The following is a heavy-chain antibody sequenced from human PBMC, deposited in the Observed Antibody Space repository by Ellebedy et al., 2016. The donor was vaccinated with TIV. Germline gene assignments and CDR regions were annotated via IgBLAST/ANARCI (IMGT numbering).Heavy chain of an antibody. CDR1: DFTFSTFG. Sequence: GESLKISCAASDFTFSTFGTTWVRQAPGKGLEWVATIKQGGSEKYYVDSVKGRFTISRDNAKNSLYLQMNSLRAEDTAVYYCARGGVVAGADYWGQGTLVTVSS. CDR3: ARGGVVAGADY. J-gene: IGHJ4*02. V-gene: IGHV3-7*03. D-gene: IGHD6-19*01. CDR2: IKQGGSEK.